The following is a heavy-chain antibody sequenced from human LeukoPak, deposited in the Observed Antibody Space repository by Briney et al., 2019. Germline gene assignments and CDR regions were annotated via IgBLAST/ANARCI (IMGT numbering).Heavy chain of an antibody. CDR3: ARSIRYFQLFED. D-gene: IGHD3-9*01. CDR2: ICSDGSI. J-gene: IGHJ4*02. Sequence: GGSLRLSCAASGFIVSSNYMSWVRQAPGKGLEWVSVICSDGSIYYADSVKGRFTISRDNSKNTLYLQMNSLRAEDTAVYYCARSIRYFQLFEDWGQGTLVAVSS. CDR1: GFIVSSNY. V-gene: IGHV3-53*01.